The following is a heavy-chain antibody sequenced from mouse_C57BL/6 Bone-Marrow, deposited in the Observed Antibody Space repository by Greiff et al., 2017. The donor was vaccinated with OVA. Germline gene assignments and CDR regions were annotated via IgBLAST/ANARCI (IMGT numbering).Heavy chain of an antibody. CDR2: IDPSDSYT. V-gene: IGHV1-59*01. CDR1: GYTFTSYW. CDR3: ARRRGPWFAY. Sequence: QVQLQQPGAELVRPGTSVKLSCKASGYTFTSYWMHWVKQRPGQGLEWIGVIDPSDSYTNYNQKFKGKATLTVDTSSSTAYMQLSSLTSEDSAVYYCARRRGPWFAYWAKGLWSLSLQ. J-gene: IGHJ3*01.